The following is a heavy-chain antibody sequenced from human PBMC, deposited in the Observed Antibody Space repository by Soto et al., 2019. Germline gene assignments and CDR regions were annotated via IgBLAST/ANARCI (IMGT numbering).Heavy chain of an antibody. CDR1: GFTFSSYG. CDR2: ISYDGSNK. D-gene: IGHD3-10*01. V-gene: IGHV3-30*18. Sequence: QVQLVESGGGVVQPGRSLRLSCAASGFTFSSYGMHWVRQAPGKGLEWVAVISYDGSNKYYADSVKGRFTISRDNSKNTLYLQMNSLRAEDTAVYYCAKGAYCYGSVNLMDYFDYWGQGTLVTVSS. J-gene: IGHJ4*02. CDR3: AKGAYCYGSVNLMDYFDY.